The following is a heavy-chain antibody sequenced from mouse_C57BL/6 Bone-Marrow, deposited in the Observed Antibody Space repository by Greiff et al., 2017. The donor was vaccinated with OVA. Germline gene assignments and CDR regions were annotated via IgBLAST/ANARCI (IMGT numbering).Heavy chain of an antibody. Sequence: VQLQQSGPELVKPGASVKISCKASGYTFTDYYINWVKQRPGQGLEWIGWIFPGSGSTYYNEKFKGKATLTVDKSSSTAYMLLSSLTSEDSAVYFCARSPTISVVAYYFDYWGQGTTLTVSS. CDR1: GYTFTDYY. V-gene: IGHV1-75*01. D-gene: IGHD1-1*01. CDR3: ARSPTISVVAYYFDY. J-gene: IGHJ2*01. CDR2: IFPGSGST.